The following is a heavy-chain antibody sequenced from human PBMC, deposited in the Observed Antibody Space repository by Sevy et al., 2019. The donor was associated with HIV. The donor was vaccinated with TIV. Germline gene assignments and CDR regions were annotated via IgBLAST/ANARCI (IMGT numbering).Heavy chain of an antibody. CDR1: GFTFSDYY. J-gene: IGHJ5*02. CDR2: ISRSGSTI. CDR3: ARENTMIEEPGWFDP. V-gene: IGHV3-11*01. Sequence: GGSLRLSCAASGFTFSDYYMSWIRQAPGKGLEWVSYISRSGSTINYADSVKGRFTISRDNAKTSLYLQINSLRAEDTDVYYCARENTMIEEPGWFDPWGQGTLVTVSS. D-gene: IGHD3-22*01.